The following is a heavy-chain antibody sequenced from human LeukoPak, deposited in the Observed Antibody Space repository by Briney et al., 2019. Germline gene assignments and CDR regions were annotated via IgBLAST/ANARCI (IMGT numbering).Heavy chain of an antibody. Sequence: ASVKVSCKASGYTFTSYGISWVRQAPGQGLEWMGWISAYNGNTNYAQKLQGRVTMTTDTSTSTAYMELRSLRSDDPAVYYCARPSYDILTGQEYFQHWGQGTLVTVSS. CDR1: GYTFTSYG. D-gene: IGHD3-9*01. CDR2: ISAYNGNT. J-gene: IGHJ1*01. V-gene: IGHV1-18*01. CDR3: ARPSYDILTGQEYFQH.